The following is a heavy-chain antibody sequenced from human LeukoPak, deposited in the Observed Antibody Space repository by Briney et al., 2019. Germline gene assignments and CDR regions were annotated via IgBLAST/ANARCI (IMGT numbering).Heavy chain of an antibody. CDR3: ARDGDYGTGSYYRGCIDS. Sequence: GASVKVFCKASGYTFASYGISWVRQAPGQGLEWMGWIHPRRGDTNYAQKFQGRVTMTRDTSISTAYLDLSSLRSDDTAVYYCARDGDYGTGSYYRGCIDSWGQGTPVTVSP. J-gene: IGHJ4*02. V-gene: IGHV1-2*02. CDR1: GYTFASYG. CDR2: IHPRRGDT. D-gene: IGHD3-10*01.